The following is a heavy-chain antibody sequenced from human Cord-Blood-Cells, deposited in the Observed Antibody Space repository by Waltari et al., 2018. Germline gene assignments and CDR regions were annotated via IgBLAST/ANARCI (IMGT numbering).Heavy chain of an antibody. CDR3: ASASGFFLEWLLFDY. J-gene: IGHJ4*02. Sequence: QVQLQPWGAGLLKPSETLSLTCAVYGGSLRGYYWSWIRQPPGKGLEWIGEINHSGSTNYNPSLKSRVTISVDTSKNQFSLKLSSVTAADTAVYYCASASGFFLEWLLFDYWGQGTLVTVSS. V-gene: IGHV4-34*01. D-gene: IGHD3-3*01. CDR1: GGSLRGYY. CDR2: INHSGST.